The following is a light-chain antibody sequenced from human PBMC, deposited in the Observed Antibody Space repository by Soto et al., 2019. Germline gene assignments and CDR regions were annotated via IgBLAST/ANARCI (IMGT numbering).Light chain of an antibody. J-gene: IGLJ1*01. V-gene: IGLV3-21*04. Sequence: SYELTQPPSVSVAPGKTARITCGGNNIGSKSVHWYQQKPGQAPVLVIYYDSDRPSGIPERFSGSNSGNTATLTISRVEAGDEADYYCQVWDSSSDQFYVFGTGTKVTVL. CDR3: QVWDSSSDQFYV. CDR1: NIGSKS. CDR2: YDS.